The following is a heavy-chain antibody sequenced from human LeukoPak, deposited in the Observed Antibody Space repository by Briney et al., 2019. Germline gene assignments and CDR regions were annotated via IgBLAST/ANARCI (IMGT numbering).Heavy chain of an antibody. CDR3: VKEYHSRGFGAYFDY. J-gene: IGHJ4*02. Sequence: GGSLRPSCTASKFTFRHYGMQWVRQAPGKGLEWVAVISSDGSIKVYADSVKGRFTLSRDNSINTVDLQMNSLRAEDTAVYYCVKEYHSRGFGAYFDYWGQGTLVTVSS. CDR1: KFTFRHYG. D-gene: IGHD3-3*01. V-gene: IGHV3-30*18. CDR2: ISSDGSIK.